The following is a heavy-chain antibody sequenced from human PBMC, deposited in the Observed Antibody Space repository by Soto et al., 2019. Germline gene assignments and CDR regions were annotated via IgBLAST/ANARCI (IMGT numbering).Heavy chain of an antibody. J-gene: IGHJ6*02. CDR1: GFTFSSYW. D-gene: IGHD3-22*01. Sequence: PGGSLRLSCAASGFTFSSYWMSWVRQAPGKGLEWVANIKQDGSEKYYVDSVKGRFTISRDNAKNSLYLQMNSLRAEDTAVYYCARSGDYYDSSGYYLLVYYYGMDVWGQGTTVTV. CDR3: ARSGDYYDSSGYYLLVYYYGMDV. CDR2: IKQDGSEK. V-gene: IGHV3-7*01.